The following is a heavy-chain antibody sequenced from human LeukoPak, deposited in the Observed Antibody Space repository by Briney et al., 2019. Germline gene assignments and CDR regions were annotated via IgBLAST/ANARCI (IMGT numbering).Heavy chain of an antibody. Sequence: PGGSLRLSCAASGFTFSSYSMNWVRQAPGKGLEWVSSISSSSSYIYYADSVKGRFTISRDNAKNSLYLQMNSLRAEDTAVYYCARAGDNSALYRNWFDPWGQGSLVTVSS. D-gene: IGHD6-19*01. CDR2: ISSSSSYI. J-gene: IGHJ5*02. CDR3: ARAGDNSALYRNWFDP. V-gene: IGHV3-21*01. CDR1: GFTFSSYS.